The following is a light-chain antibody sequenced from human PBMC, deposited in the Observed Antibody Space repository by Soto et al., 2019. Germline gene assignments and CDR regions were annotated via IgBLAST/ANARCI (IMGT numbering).Light chain of an antibody. J-gene: IGKJ4*01. CDR3: QQTYITPLT. CDR2: AAS. V-gene: IGKV1-39*01. Sequence: DIQMTQSPSSLSASVGDRVTITCRASQSISTYLNWYQQKPGKAPKRLIYAASSLQRAVPSRFSGSGYGTDFPLTIRNLRPEDFATYYCQQTYITPLTLGGGTTVDLK. CDR1: QSISTY.